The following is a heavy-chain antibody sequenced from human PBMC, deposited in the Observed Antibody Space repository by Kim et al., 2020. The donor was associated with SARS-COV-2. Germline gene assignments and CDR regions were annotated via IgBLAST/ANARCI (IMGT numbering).Heavy chain of an antibody. D-gene: IGHD6-13*01. CDR1: GYTFTSYD. CDR2: MNPNSGNT. Sequence: ASVKVSCKASGYTFTSYDINWVLQATGQGLEWMGWMNPNSGNTGYAQKFQGRVTMTRNTSISTAYMELSSLRSEDTAVYYCATGGQLVRPINPFDYWGQGTLVTVSS. J-gene: IGHJ4*02. V-gene: IGHV1-8*01. CDR3: ATGGQLVRPINPFDY.